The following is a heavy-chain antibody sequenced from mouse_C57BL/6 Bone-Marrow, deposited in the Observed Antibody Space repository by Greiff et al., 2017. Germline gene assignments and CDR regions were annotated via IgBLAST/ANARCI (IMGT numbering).Heavy chain of an antibody. V-gene: IGHV5-6*01. J-gene: IGHJ2*01. D-gene: IGHD2-3*01. CDR1: GFTFSSYG. Sequence: EVKVVESGGDLVKPGGSLKLSCAASGFTFSSYGMSWVRQTPDKRLEWVATISSGGSYTYYPDSVKGRFTISRDNAKNTLYLQMSSLKSEDTAMYYCARQRRWLRFDYWGQGTTLTVSS. CDR3: ARQRRWLRFDY. CDR2: ISSGGSYT.